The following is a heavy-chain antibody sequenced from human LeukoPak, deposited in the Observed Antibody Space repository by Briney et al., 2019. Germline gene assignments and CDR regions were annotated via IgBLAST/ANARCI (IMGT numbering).Heavy chain of an antibody. Sequence: SGGSLRPSCAVSGFTFSTYTMNWARQAPGKGLEWVSSISNDGSYSHYADSVKGRFTISRDNAKNSLYVQMNSLRAEDTAVYYCVRGDTRDYWGQGTLVTVSS. CDR2: ISNDGSYS. J-gene: IGHJ4*02. CDR3: VRGDTRDY. D-gene: IGHD2-2*01. V-gene: IGHV3-21*01. CDR1: GFTFSTYT.